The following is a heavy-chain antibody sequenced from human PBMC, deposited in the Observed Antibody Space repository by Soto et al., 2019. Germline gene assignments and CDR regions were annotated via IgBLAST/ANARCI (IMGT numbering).Heavy chain of an antibody. V-gene: IGHV1-69*12. Sequence: QVQLVQSGAEVKKPGSSVKVSCKASGGTFSSYAISWVRQAPGQGLEWMGGIIPIFGTADYAQKFQGRVTITADESTGTAYMELSGLRSEDTAVYYCASHCGGDCYSRSPPYYYYGMDVWGQGTTVTVSS. D-gene: IGHD2-21*02. J-gene: IGHJ6*02. CDR2: IIPIFGTA. CDR3: ASHCGGDCYSRSPPYYYYGMDV. CDR1: GGTFSSYA.